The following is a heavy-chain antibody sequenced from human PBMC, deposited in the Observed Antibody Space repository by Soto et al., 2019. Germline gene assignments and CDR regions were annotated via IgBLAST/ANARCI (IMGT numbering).Heavy chain of an antibody. J-gene: IGHJ4*02. V-gene: IGHV1-69*10. CDR2: IIPILGTP. CDR3: ARERSRYDRSGYYRPDY. D-gene: IGHD3-22*01. Sequence: SVKVSCKASGDTFSSYAISWVRQAPGQGLEWMGGIIPILGTPNYAQKFQGRVTITADKSTSTAYMELSSLRSEDTAVYYCARERSRYDRSGYYRPDYWGQGTLVTVSS. CDR1: GDTFSSYA.